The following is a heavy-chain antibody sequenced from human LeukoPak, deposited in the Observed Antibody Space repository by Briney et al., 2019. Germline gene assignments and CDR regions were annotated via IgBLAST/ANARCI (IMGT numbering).Heavy chain of an antibody. Sequence: PGGSLRLSCAASGFTVSSNYISWVRRAPGKGLEWVSVIYRGGSTYYADSLKVRFTISRDNSKNTLYLQMNSLRAEDTAVYYCARDTPQYYYGSGSYEYYSYMDVWGKGTTVTASS. CDR3: ARDTPQYYYGSGSYEYYSYMDV. CDR1: GFTVSSNY. J-gene: IGHJ6*03. D-gene: IGHD3-10*01. V-gene: IGHV3-53*01. CDR2: IYRGGST.